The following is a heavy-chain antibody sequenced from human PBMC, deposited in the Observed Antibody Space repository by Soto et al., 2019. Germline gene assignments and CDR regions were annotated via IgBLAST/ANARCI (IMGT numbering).Heavy chain of an antibody. D-gene: IGHD3-3*02. Sequence: PGGSLRLSCAASGFTVTANYMSWVRQAPGKGLEWVSVIYTSGNTYYAASVKGRFTISRDDTQSTLFLQMDSLRTEDTAIYYCAKLGPYPDYWGLGSLVTVSS. J-gene: IGHJ4*02. V-gene: IGHV3-66*01. CDR2: IYTSGNT. CDR3: AKLGPYPDY. CDR1: GFTVTANY.